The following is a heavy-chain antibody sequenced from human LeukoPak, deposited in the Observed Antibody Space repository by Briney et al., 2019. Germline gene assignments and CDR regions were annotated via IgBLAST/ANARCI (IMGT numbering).Heavy chain of an antibody. V-gene: IGHV3-7*01. CDR1: GFTFSRFW. Sequence: YPGGSLRLSCVASGFTFSRFWMSWVRQAPGKGLEWVANIRQDGSQKNYVDSVKGRFTISRDNAKNSLYLQMNSLRGEDTAVYYCARDEGDTVTTYRFDLWGRGTLVTVSS. J-gene: IGHJ2*01. D-gene: IGHD4-17*01. CDR3: ARDEGDTVTTYRFDL. CDR2: IRQDGSQK.